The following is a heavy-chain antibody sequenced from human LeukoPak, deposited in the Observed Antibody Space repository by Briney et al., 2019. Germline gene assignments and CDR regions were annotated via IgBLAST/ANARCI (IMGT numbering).Heavy chain of an antibody. CDR1: GGSISSSSNY. D-gene: IGHD6-13*01. CDR3: ARSSAAEGPTHNWFGP. J-gene: IGHJ5*02. CDR2: IYYSGDT. Sequence: PSETLSLTCSVSGGSISSSSNYWGWIRQPPGKGLEWIGSIYYSGDTYYNPSLRSRDIISVDTSKNQFSLKLTSVTAADTAVYYCARSSAAEGPTHNWFGPWGQGTLVTVSS. V-gene: IGHV4-39*01.